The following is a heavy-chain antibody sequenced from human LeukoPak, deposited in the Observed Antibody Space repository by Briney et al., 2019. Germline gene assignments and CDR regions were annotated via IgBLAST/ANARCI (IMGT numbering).Heavy chain of an antibody. CDR2: IYPGDSDT. CDR1: GYSFTSYW. V-gene: IGHV5-51*01. J-gene: IGHJ4*02. Sequence: GESLKISCKGSGYSFTSYWIGWVRQMPGKGLEWMGIIYPGDSDTRYSPSFQGQVTISADKSISTAYLQWSSLKASDTAIYYCARHLSSNWYNEKAFDFWGQGILVTVSS. D-gene: IGHD6-13*01. CDR3: ARHLSSNWYNEKAFDF.